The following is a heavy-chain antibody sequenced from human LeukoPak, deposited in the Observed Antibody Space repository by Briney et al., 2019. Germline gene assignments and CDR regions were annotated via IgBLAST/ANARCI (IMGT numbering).Heavy chain of an antibody. CDR2: INSDGSST. CDR3: ARGRYYFEY. CDR1: GFTSSTYW. D-gene: IGHD4-17*01. V-gene: IGHV3-74*01. Sequence: GGSLRLSCAASGFTSSTYWMHWVRQAPGKGLVCVSRINSDGSSTSYADSVKGRFTISRDNAKNTLYPQMNNLRAEDTAVYYCARGRYYFEYWGQGTLVTVSS. J-gene: IGHJ4*02.